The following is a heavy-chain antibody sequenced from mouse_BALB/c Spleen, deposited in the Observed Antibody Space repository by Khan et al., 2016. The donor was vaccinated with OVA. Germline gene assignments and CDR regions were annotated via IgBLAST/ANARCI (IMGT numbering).Heavy chain of an antibody. CDR3: ARRGLRWDFDY. V-gene: IGHV1-7*01. J-gene: IGHJ2*01. CDR1: GYTFINYW. Sequence: QVRLQQSGAELAKPGASVKMSCKASGYTFINYWILWVKQRPGQGLAWIGYINPSTGYTEYNQNFKDKATLTADKSSSTAYMQLSSLASEDSAVYYCARRGLRWDFDYGGQGTTLTFSS. CDR2: INPSTGYT. D-gene: IGHD1-1*01.